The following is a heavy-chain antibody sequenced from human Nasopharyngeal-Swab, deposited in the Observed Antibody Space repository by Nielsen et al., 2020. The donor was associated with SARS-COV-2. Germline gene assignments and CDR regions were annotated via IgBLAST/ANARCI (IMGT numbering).Heavy chain of an antibody. Sequence: GESLKISCAASGLSVSSNYMSWVRQAPGKGLKWVSIIYPGGSTYYADSVKGRFTISRDSSRNTLYLQMNSLTAEDTAVYYCARVLDGYNGFDYWGQGTLVTVSS. CDR1: GLSVSSNY. D-gene: IGHD5-24*01. V-gene: IGHV3-53*01. CDR3: ARVLDGYNGFDY. J-gene: IGHJ4*02. CDR2: IYPGGST.